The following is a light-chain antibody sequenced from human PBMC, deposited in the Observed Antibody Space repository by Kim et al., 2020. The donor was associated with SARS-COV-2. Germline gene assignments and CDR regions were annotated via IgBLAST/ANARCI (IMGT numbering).Light chain of an antibody. CDR1: QRVSGNY. Sequence: EVVLTPSPGTLSLSPGERATLSCRASQRVSGNYLAWYQQKRGQAPRLLIYSASTRATGIPDRFSGSGSGTDFTLTINRLEPEDFAVYYCQQLGDSPRTFGQGTKVDIK. J-gene: IGKJ1*01. CDR2: SAS. CDR3: QQLGDSPRT. V-gene: IGKV3-20*01.